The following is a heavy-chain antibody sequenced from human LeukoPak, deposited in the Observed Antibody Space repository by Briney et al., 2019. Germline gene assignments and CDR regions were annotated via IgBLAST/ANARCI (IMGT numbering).Heavy chain of an antibody. Sequence: PSETLSLTCTVSGGSISSGGYYWSWIRQHPGKGLEWIGYIYYSGSTYYNPSLKSRVTISVDTSKNQFSLKLSSVTAADTAVYYCARGDILTGTVLDYWGQGTLVTVSS. J-gene: IGHJ4*02. V-gene: IGHV4-61*08. D-gene: IGHD3-9*01. CDR3: ARGDILTGTVLDY. CDR2: IYYSGST. CDR1: GGSISSGGYY.